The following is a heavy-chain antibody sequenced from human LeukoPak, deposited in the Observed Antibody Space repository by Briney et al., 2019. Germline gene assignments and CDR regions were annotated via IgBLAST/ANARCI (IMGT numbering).Heavy chain of an antibody. J-gene: IGHJ6*02. Sequence: PGGSPKLSWATSGFTLSYHWVAWGRQVPGGGPEWVANVNRDGSETYYLDSVKGRFTISKDNAKNSLYLQMNSLRAEDTALYHCARNNGMDVWGQGTTVIVSS. CDR3: ARNNGMDV. CDR2: VNRDGSET. V-gene: IGHV3-7*03. CDR1: GFTLSYHW.